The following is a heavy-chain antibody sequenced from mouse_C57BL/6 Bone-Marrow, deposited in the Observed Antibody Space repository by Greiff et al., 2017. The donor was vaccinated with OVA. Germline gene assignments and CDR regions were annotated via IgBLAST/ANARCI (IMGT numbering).Heavy chain of an antibody. D-gene: IGHD2-4*01. CDR2: ISDGGSYT. V-gene: IGHV5-4*01. CDR1: GFTFSSYA. Sequence: EVQVVESGGGLVKPGGSLKLSCAASGFTFSSYAMSWVRQTPEKRLEWVATISDGGSYTYYPDNVKGRFTISRDNAKNNLYLQMSHLKSEDTAMYYCARKNDYAGVFFAYWGEGTLGSVSA. J-gene: IGHJ3*01. CDR3: ARKNDYAGVFFAY.